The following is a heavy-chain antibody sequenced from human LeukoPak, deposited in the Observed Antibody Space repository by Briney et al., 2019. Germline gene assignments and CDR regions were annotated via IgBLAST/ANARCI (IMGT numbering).Heavy chain of an antibody. CDR3: ARGKVTRGLKAMVRGKGVEYFDY. J-gene: IGHJ4*02. CDR2: IYTSGST. CDR1: GGSISSYY. Sequence: SETLSLACTVSGGSISSYYRSWIRQPPGKGLEWIGYIYTSGSTNYNPSLKSRVTISVDTSKNQFSLKLSSVTAADTAVYYCARGKVTRGLKAMVRGKGVEYFDYWGQGTLVTVSS. D-gene: IGHD3-10*01. V-gene: IGHV4-4*08.